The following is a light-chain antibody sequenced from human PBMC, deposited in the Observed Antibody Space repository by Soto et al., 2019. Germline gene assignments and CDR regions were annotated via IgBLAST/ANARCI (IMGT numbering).Light chain of an antibody. CDR2: DVS. CDR3: SSYTTSGTLVV. CDR1: SSDTGGYNY. Sequence: QSALTQPASVSGSPGQSITISCTGTSSDTGGYNYVSWYQQHPGKAPKLMIYDVSYRPSGVSSRFSGSKSGNTASLTISGLQAEDEGDYYCSSYTTSGTLVVFGGGTKLTVL. V-gene: IGLV2-14*03. J-gene: IGLJ2*01.